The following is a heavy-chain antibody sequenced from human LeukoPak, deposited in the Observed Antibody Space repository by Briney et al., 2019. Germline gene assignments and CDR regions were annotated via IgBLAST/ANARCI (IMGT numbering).Heavy chain of an antibody. CDR1: GFTFSKYG. D-gene: IGHD2-2*01. CDR3: ARGYCSSTTCPGDY. Sequence: PGGSLRLSCAASGFTFSKYGMHWVRQAPGKGLEWVAVISYDGGEQHYGDSVKGRFSISRDDSKSTIYLQMNSLRVEDTAMYYCARGYCSSTTCPGDYWGPGTLVTVSS. J-gene: IGHJ4*02. V-gene: IGHV3-30*03. CDR2: ISYDGGEQ.